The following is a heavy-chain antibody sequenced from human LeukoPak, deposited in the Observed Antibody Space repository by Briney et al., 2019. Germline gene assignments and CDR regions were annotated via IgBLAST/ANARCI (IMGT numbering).Heavy chain of an antibody. Sequence: NPSETLSLTCAVYGGSFSGYYWSWIRQPPGKGLEWIGEINHSGSTNYNPSLESRVTISVDTSKNQFSLKLSSVTAADTAVYYCARGWSGSRGTTRLVFGQFDYWGQGTLVTVSS. CDR1: GGSFSGYY. CDR3: ARGWSGSRGTTRLVFGQFDY. CDR2: INHSGST. V-gene: IGHV4-34*01. J-gene: IGHJ4*02. D-gene: IGHD1-1*01.